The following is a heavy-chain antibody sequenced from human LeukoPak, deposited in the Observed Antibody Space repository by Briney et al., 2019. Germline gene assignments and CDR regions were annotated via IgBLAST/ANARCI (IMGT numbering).Heavy chain of an antibody. CDR2: MNPNSGNT. D-gene: IGHD4-23*01. CDR3: ARGRPYGGNSGY. V-gene: IGHV1-8*01. Sequence: ASVKVSCKASGYTFTSYDINWVRQATGQGLEWMGWMNPNSGNTGYAQKFQGRVTMTRNASISTAYMELSSLRSEDTAVYYCARGRPYGGNSGYWGQGTLVTVSS. J-gene: IGHJ4*02. CDR1: GYTFTSYD.